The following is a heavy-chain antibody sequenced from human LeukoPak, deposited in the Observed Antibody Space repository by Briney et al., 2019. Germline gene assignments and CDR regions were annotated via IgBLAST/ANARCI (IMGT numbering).Heavy chain of an antibody. CDR3: ARRQAPGGPRAFWSGYTEFDY. V-gene: IGHV1-69*05. CDR1: GGTFSSYA. CDR2: IIPIFGTA. D-gene: IGHD3-3*01. J-gene: IGHJ4*02. Sequence: SVKVSCKASGGTFSSYAISWVRQAPGQGLEWMGGIIPIFGTANYAQKFQGRVTITTDESTSTAYMELSSLRSEDTAVYYCARRQAPGGPRAFWSGYTEFDYWGQGTLVTVSS.